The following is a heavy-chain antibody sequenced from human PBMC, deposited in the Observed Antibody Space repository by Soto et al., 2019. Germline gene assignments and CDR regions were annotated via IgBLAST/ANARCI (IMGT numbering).Heavy chain of an antibody. V-gene: IGHV1-18*01. CDR3: ARDHSSGWPYYFDY. CDR2: ISAYNGNT. Sequence: ASVKVSCKASGYTFTSYGISWVRQATGQGLEWMGWISAYNGNTNYAQKLQGRVTMTTDTSTSTAYMELRSLRSDDTAVYYCARDHSSGWPYYFDYWGQGTLVTVSS. J-gene: IGHJ4*02. D-gene: IGHD6-19*01. CDR1: GYTFTSYG.